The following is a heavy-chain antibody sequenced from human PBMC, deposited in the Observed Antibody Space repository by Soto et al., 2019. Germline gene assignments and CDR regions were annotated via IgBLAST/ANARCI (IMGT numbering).Heavy chain of an antibody. CDR2: IYWNDDK. V-gene: IGHV2-5*01. CDR1: GLSLSNGRLG. J-gene: IGHJ6*02. CDR3: AHSLNTYSSGWHYYYYGMDV. Sequence: SGPTLVNPTETLTLTCTVSGLSLSNGRLGVSWIRQPPGKALEWLALIYWNDDKRYSPSLKSRLTITKDTSKNQVVLTMTNMDPVDTATYYCAHSLNTYSSGWHYYYYGMDVWGQGTTVTVSS. D-gene: IGHD6-19*01.